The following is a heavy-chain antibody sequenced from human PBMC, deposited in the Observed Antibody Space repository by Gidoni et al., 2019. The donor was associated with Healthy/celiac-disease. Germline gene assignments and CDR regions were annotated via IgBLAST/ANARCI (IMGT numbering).Heavy chain of an antibody. CDR2: ISSSSSTI. CDR1: GFTFSSYS. J-gene: IGHJ3*02. D-gene: IGHD3-10*01. Sequence: EVQLVESGGGLVQPGGSLRLSCAASGFTFSSYSMNWVRQAPGKGLEWVSYISSSSSTIYYADSVKGRFTISRDNAKNSLYLQMNSLRAEDTAVYYCARDFRGAFDIWGQGTMVTVSS. CDR3: ARDFRGAFDI. V-gene: IGHV3-48*04.